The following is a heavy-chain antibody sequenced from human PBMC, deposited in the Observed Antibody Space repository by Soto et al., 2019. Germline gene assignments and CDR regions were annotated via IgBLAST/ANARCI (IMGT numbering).Heavy chain of an antibody. CDR3: ARYAVAGATLNAFDI. Sequence: PGESLKISCKGSGYSFTTYWIGWVRQRPGKGLEWMGIIYPGDSDTRYSPSFQGQVTISADKSISTAYLQWSSLKASDTAMYFCARYAVAGATLNAFDIWGRGTMVTVSS. CDR2: IYPGDSDT. D-gene: IGHD2-2*01. J-gene: IGHJ3*02. V-gene: IGHV5-51*01. CDR1: GYSFTTYW.